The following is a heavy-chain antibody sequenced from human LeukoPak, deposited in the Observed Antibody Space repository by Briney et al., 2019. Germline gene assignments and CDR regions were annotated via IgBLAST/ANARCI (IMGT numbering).Heavy chain of an antibody. J-gene: IGHJ3*02. CDR3: TRDLYCSSTSCTDAFDI. V-gene: IGHV3-21*01. CDR2: ISYSSSYI. D-gene: IGHD2-2*01. CDR1: GFTFSTYT. Sequence: GGSLRLSCAASGFTFSTYTMNWVRQAPGKGLEWVSSISYSSSYIYYADSVKGRFTISRDNAKNSLYLQMNTLRAEDTAVYYCTRDLYCSSTSCTDAFDIWGQGTMVTASS.